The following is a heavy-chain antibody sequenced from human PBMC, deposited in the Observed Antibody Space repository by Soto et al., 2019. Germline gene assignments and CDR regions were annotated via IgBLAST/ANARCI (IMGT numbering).Heavy chain of an antibody. CDR3: ARGYDFWSGYYLNYYYGMDV. D-gene: IGHD3-3*01. CDR2: IYYSGST. Sequence: SETLSLTCTVSGGSISSGDYYWSWIRQPPGKGLEWIGYIYYSGSTYYNPSLKSRVTISVDTSKNQFSLKLSSVTAADTAVYYCARGYDFWSGYYLNYYYGMDVWGQGTTVTVS. J-gene: IGHJ6*02. V-gene: IGHV4-30-4*01. CDR1: GGSISSGDYY.